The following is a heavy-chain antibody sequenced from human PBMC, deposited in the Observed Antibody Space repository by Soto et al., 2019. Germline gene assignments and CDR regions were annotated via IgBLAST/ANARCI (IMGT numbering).Heavy chain of an antibody. CDR1: GYSFTIYW. CDR3: AATPTNPHFDC. D-gene: IGHD1-26*01. J-gene: IGHJ4*02. V-gene: IGHV5-51*01. Sequence: PGESLKISCQCSGYSFTIYWIGWVRQMPGKGLEWMGIIYPGDSDTRYSPSFQGQVTISADKSISTAYLQWSSLKASDTAMYYCAATPTNPHFDCCGERTLVTVS. CDR2: IYPGDSDT.